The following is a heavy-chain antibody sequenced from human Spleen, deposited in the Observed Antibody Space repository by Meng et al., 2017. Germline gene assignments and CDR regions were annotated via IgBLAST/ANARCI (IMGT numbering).Heavy chain of an antibody. Sequence: EVQLLESGGGLVQPGGSLRLSCAASGFTFSSFAMNWVRQAPGKGLEWVSAINPSGDSTYYADSVKGRFTISRDSSKNTLYLQMNSLRAEDTAVYYCAKSGSHSYFDPWGQGTLVTVSS. CDR3: AKSGSHSYFDP. CDR1: GFTFSSFA. CDR2: INPSGDST. J-gene: IGHJ5*02. D-gene: IGHD1-26*01. V-gene: IGHV3-23*01.